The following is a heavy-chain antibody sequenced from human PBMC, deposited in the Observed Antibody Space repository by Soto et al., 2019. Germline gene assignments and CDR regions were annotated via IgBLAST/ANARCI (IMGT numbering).Heavy chain of an antibody. J-gene: IGHJ6*02. CDR3: TRDMDV. CDR1: GFTFSNYW. Sequence: GGSLRLSCATSGFTFSNYWMSWVRQAPGKGLEWVANIKQDGSEKYYADSVKGRFTISRDNAKNSLYLQMNLLRAEDTAVYYCTRDMDVWGQGTTVTVSS. CDR2: IKQDGSEK. V-gene: IGHV3-7*04.